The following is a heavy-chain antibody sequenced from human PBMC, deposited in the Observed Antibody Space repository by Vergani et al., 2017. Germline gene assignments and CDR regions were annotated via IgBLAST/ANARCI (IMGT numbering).Heavy chain of an antibody. D-gene: IGHD6-13*01. CDR3: ASSSSWYPTDDY. Sequence: QLQLQESGPGLVKPSETLSLTCTVSGGSISSSSYYWGWIRQPPGKGLEWIGSIYYSGSTYYNPSLKSRVTISVDTSKNQFSLKLSSVTAAATAVYYCASSSSWYPTDDYWGQGTLVTVSS. V-gene: IGHV4-39*07. CDR1: GGSISSSSYY. CDR2: IYYSGST. J-gene: IGHJ4*02.